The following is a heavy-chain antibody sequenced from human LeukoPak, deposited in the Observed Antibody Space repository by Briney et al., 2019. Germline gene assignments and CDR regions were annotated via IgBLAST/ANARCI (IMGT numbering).Heavy chain of an antibody. J-gene: IGHJ4*02. CDR2: VSGSGDEI. D-gene: IGHD6-19*01. V-gene: IGHV3-48*03. CDR1: GFTFNTFE. CDR3: ATKVPGSSHFSS. Sequence: GGSLRLSCAASGFTFNTFETNWVRQAPGKGLEWVSYVSGSGDEIRYGDSVRGRFTISRDNAKSSLYLQMNSLRAEDTAVYYCATKVPGSSHFSSWGQGTLVTVSS.